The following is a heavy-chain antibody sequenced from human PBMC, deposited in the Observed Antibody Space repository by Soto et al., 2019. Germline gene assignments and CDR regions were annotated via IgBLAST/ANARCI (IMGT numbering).Heavy chain of an antibody. Sequence: PSETLSLTCTVSGGSISSGGYYWSWIRQHPGKGLEWIGYIYYSGSTYYNPSLKSRVTISVDTSKNQFSLKLSSVTAADTAVYYCARVRGLLCSSTSCYNKYYYMDVSGKGTTVTVSS. D-gene: IGHD2-2*02. V-gene: IGHV4-31*03. J-gene: IGHJ6*03. CDR1: GGSISSGGYY. CDR3: ARVRGLLCSSTSCYNKYYYMDV. CDR2: IYYSGST.